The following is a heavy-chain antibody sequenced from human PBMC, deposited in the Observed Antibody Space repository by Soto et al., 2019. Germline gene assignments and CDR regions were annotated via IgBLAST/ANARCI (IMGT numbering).Heavy chain of an antibody. V-gene: IGHV4-59*12. CDR2: VYYRGST. CDR1: GGSMNTYY. J-gene: IGHJ4*02. CDR3: ARDPYGGYFDF. Sequence: PSETLSLTCTVSGGSMNTYYWNWIRQSPGKGLEWIGYVYYRGSTNYNPSLKSRVTISIDMSENQFFLKLRSVTAADTAVYYCARDPYGGYFDFWGQGALVTVSS. D-gene: IGHD3-16*01.